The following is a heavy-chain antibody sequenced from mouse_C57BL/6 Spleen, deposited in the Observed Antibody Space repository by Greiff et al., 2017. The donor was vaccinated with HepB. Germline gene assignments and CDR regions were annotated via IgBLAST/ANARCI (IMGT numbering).Heavy chain of an antibody. Sequence: QVQLQQPGAELVKPGASVKMSCKASGYTFTSYWLTWVKQRPGQGLEWIGDIYPGSGSTNYNEKFKSKATLTVDTSSSTAYMQLSSLTSEDSAVYYCARFGSTSYAMDYWGQGTSVTVSS. D-gene: IGHD1-1*01. V-gene: IGHV1-55*01. CDR3: ARFGSTSYAMDY. J-gene: IGHJ4*01. CDR2: IYPGSGST. CDR1: GYTFTSYW.